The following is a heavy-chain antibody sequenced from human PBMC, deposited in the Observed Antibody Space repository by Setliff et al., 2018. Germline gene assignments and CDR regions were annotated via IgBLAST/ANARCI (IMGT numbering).Heavy chain of an antibody. D-gene: IGHD3-3*01. J-gene: IGHJ4*02. CDR2: INHSGST. CDR1: GGSISSSSYY. V-gene: IGHV4-39*07. Sequence: SETLSLTCTVSGGSISSSSYYWGWIRQPPGKGLEWIGEINHSGSTNYNPPLKSRVTISVDPSKNQFSLKLSSVTAADTAVYYCASSRDYNFWSGYYSPLDYWGQGTLVTVSS. CDR3: ASSRDYNFWSGYYSPLDY.